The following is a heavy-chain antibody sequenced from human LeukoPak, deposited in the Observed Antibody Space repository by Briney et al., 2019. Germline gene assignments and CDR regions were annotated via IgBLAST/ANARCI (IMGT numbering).Heavy chain of an antibody. D-gene: IGHD4/OR15-4a*01. V-gene: IGHV3-23*01. Sequence: PGGSLRLSCAASGFTFSNYAMSWVRQAPGKGLEWVSSISGSGGSTYYADSVKGRVAISRDNSKNTLYLQMNSLRAEDTAVYYCARRAGAYSHPYDYWGQGTLVTVSS. CDR3: ARRAGAYSHPYDY. CDR1: GFTFSNYA. CDR2: ISGSGGST. J-gene: IGHJ4*02.